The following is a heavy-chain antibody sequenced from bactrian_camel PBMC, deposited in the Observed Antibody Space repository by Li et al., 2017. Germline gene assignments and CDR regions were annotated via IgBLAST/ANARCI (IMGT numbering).Heavy chain of an antibody. D-gene: IGHD6*01. J-gene: IGHJ4*01. CDR3: AADQLYGTCRDVLDFPA. Sequence: DVQLVESGGGSVQAGGSLRPSCGASGSIYGDACVGWLRQAPGKEREAVAGISPTQEYIKYADSVKGRFIITRDKAKDLVYLQMNGLQPEDTGMYYCAADQLYGTCRDVLDFPARGQGTQVTVS. V-gene: IGHV3S66*01. CDR1: GSIYGDAC. CDR2: ISPTQEYI.